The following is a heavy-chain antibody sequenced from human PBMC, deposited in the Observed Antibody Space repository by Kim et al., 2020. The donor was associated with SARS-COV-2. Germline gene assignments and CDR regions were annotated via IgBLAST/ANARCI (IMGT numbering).Heavy chain of an antibody. CDR2: IYYSGST. V-gene: IGHV4-39*01. CDR1: GGSISSSSYY. D-gene: IGHD3-3*01. CDR3: ASDEVYDFWSGYWDH. J-gene: IGHJ4*02. Sequence: SETLSLTCTVSGGSISSSSYYWGWIRQPPGKGLEWIGSIYYSGSTYYNPSLKSRVTISVDTSKNQFSLKLRSVTAADTPVYYCASDEVYDFWSGYWDHWGQGTLVTVSS.